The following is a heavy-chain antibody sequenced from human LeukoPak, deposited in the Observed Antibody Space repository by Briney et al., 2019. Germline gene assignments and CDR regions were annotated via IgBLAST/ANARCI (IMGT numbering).Heavy chain of an antibody. CDR2: IYHSGST. J-gene: IGHJ4*02. Sequence: PSETLSLTCTVSGYSISSGYYWGWIRQPPGKGLEWIGSIYHSGSTYYNPSLKSRVTISVDTSKNQFSLKLSSVTAADTAVYYCARVWGGYYYDSSGWGQGALVTVSS. D-gene: IGHD3-22*01. CDR3: ARVWGGYYYDSSG. CDR1: GYSISSGYY. V-gene: IGHV4-38-2*02.